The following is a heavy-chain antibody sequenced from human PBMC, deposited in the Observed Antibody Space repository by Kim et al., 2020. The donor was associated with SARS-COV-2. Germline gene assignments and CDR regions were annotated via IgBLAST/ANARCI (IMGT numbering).Heavy chain of an antibody. J-gene: IGHJ6*02. CDR2: INHSGST. D-gene: IGHD6-13*01. V-gene: IGHV4-34*01. CDR3: ARVLRDSSSWQGYYYYGMDV. Sequence: SETLSLTCAVYGGSFSGYYWSWIRQPPGKGLEWIGEINHSGSTNYNPSLKSRVTISVDTSKNQFSLKLSSVTAADTAVYYCARVLRDSSSWQGYYYYGMDVWGQGTTVTVSS. CDR1: GGSFSGYY.